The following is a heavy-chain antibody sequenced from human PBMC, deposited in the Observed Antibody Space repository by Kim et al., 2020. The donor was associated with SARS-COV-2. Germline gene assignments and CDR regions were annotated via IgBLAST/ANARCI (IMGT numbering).Heavy chain of an antibody. J-gene: IGHJ4*02. CDR2: GAT. CDR3: ARGHVAD. D-gene: IGHD5-12*01. Sequence: GATFSADSVKGRFTISRDTSKNTVSLQMNNLRAEDTAIYFCARGHVADWGQGTLVTVSS. V-gene: IGHV3-23*01.